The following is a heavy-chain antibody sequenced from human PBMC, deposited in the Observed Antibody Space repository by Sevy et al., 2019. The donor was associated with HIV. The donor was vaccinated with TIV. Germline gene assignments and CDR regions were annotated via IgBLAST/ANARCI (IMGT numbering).Heavy chain of an antibody. CDR2: ISAYNGNT. CDR1: GYTFTSYG. V-gene: IGHV1-18*04. CDR3: RAYGYYYGSGSYFFDY. Sequence: ASVKVSCKASGYTFTSYGISWVRQAPGQGLEWMGWISAYNGNTNYAQKLQGRVTMTTDTSTSTAYMELRSLRSDDTAAYYCRAYGYYYGSGSYFFDYWGQGTLVTVSS. D-gene: IGHD3-10*01. J-gene: IGHJ4*02.